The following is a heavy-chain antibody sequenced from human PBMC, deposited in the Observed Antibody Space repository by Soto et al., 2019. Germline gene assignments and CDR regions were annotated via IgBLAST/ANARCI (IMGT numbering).Heavy chain of an antibody. Sequence: AASGFSLSSYWMSWVRQAPGEGLEWVANIKEDGSEKYSADSVKGRFIISRDNAKNSLYLLMNSLRVEDTVVYYCALEMYTRNSRVDWGQGTLVTVSS. CDR2: IKEDGSEK. CDR3: ALEMYTRNSRVD. J-gene: IGHJ4*02. D-gene: IGHD1-20*01. V-gene: IGHV3-7*01. CDR1: GFSLSSYW.